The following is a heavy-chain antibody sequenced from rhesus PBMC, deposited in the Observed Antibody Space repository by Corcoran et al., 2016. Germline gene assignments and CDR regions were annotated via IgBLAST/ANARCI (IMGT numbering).Heavy chain of an antibody. V-gene: IGHV4-165*01. CDR1: GGSISGYW. J-gene: IGHJ4*01. CDR2: IGGRSEST. CDR3: AIGNFWNYFDY. D-gene: IGHD1-1*01. Sequence: QVQLQESGPGLVKPSETLSLTCAVSGGSISGYWWGWIRQPPGKGREWIGYIGGRSESTDDNPSLKSRVNISTDTSKNQFSRKLSSVTAADTAVYYCAIGNFWNYFDYWGQESWSPAPQ.